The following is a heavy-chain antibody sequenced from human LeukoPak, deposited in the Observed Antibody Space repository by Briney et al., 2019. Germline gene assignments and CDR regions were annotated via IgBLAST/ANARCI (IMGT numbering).Heavy chain of an antibody. Sequence: PGRSLRLSCAASGFTFNFYAMYWVRQAPGKGLEWVAVISYDGNTEYYPDSVKGRFTVSRDNSNNTLYLQMNSLRAEDTAVYYCARQQQLPTLFDYWGQGTLVTVSS. CDR3: ARQQQLPTLFDY. CDR1: GFTFNFYA. CDR2: ISYDGNTE. J-gene: IGHJ4*02. D-gene: IGHD6-13*01. V-gene: IGHV3-30*04.